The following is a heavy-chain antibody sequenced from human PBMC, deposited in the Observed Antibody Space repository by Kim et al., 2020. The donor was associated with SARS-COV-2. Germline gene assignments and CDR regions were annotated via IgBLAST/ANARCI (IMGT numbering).Heavy chain of an antibody. D-gene: IGHD3-22*01. CDR2: VYSGGNT. V-gene: IGHV3-53*01. Sequence: GGSLRLSCAASGFTVSNNHMSWVRQAPGKGLEWVSIVYSGGNTFYADSVKGRFTISRDNSKNTLFLQMNSLRAEDTAVYYCATLFSSGPDGDDWGQGTLVTVSS. J-gene: IGHJ4*02. CDR1: GFTVSNNH. CDR3: ATLFSSGPDGDD.